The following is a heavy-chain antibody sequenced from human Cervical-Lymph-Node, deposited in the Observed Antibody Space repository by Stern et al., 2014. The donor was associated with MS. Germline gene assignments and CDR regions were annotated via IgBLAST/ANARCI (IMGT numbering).Heavy chain of an antibody. CDR3: ASTLHGGLYNWFDP. CDR1: GFTFSDYS. D-gene: IGHD2-2*01. Sequence: EVQLVESGGGLVTPGGSLRLSCAASGFTFSDYSMNWVRQAPGKGLGWVSSITNSGAAMYYGDSVKGRFTISRDNAKNTLYLQMDSLSAEDTATYFCASTLHGGLYNWFDPWGQGTLVTVSS. J-gene: IGHJ5*02. CDR2: ITNSGAAM. V-gene: IGHV3-21*01.